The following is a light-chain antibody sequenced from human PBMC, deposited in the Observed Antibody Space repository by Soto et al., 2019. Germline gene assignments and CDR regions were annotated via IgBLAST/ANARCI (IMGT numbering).Light chain of an antibody. CDR3: QHYGSPPWT. Sequence: ETVLTQSPGTLSLSPGERATLSCRASQTIRSNYLAWYRQTPGQAPRLLIYCASNRATAIADGFSGSGFGTDFTLTISRLEPEDFALYYCQHYGSPPWTFGQGTNVEIK. CDR1: QTIRSNY. J-gene: IGKJ1*01. V-gene: IGKV3-20*01. CDR2: CAS.